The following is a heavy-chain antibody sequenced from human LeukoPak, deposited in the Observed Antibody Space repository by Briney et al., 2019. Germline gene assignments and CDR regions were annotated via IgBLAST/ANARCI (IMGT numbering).Heavy chain of an antibody. CDR1: GGSISTYY. V-gene: IGHV4-4*09. J-gene: IGHJ4*02. D-gene: IGHD6-6*01. Sequence: SETLSLTCTVSGGSISTYYWSWIRRPPGKGLEWIAYIHASGPTNYNPSLKSRITISVDTYKNQFSLKLSSVTAADTAVYYCARHSAGIAARPFDNWGQGTLVTVSS. CDR3: ARHSAGIAARPFDN. CDR2: IHASGPT.